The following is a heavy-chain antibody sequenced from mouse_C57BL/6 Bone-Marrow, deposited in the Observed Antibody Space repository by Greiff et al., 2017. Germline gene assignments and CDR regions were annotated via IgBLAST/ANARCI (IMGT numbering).Heavy chain of an antibody. J-gene: IGHJ3*01. V-gene: IGHV5-4*01. CDR1: GFTFSSYA. CDR3: ARDAIYYGYDGAWFAY. CDR2: ISDGGSYT. Sequence: EVQVVESGGGLVKPGGSLKLSCAASGFTFSSYAMSWVRQTPEKRLEWVATISDGGSYTYYPDNVKGRFTISRDNAKNNLYLQMSHLKSEDTAMYYCARDAIYYGYDGAWFAYWGQGTLVTVSA. D-gene: IGHD2-2*01.